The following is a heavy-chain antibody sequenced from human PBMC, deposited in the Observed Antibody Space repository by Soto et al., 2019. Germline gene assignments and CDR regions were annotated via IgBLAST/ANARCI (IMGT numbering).Heavy chain of an antibody. J-gene: IGHJ4*02. CDR3: VKDLLKARGYDNYDY. CDR2: ISGSGGST. D-gene: IGHD5-12*01. Sequence: GGSLRLSCAASGFTFSSYAMSWVRQAPGKGLEWVSAISGSGGSTYYADSVKGRFTISRDNSKNTLYLQMNSLRAEDTAVYYCVKDLLKARGYDNYDYWGQGTLVTVSS. V-gene: IGHV3-23*01. CDR1: GFTFSSYA.